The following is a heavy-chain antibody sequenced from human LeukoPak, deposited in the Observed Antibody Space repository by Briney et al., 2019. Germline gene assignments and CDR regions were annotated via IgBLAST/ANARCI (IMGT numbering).Heavy chain of an antibody. CDR3: ASLVRGGSFYYYMDV. Sequence: SQTLSLTCTVSGDSVSNVSYYWAWIRQPPGKGLEWIANVYYSGSTYYNPSLKSRVAISVDTSKNQFSPTLRSVTAADTGVYFCASLVRGGSFYYYMDVWGRGTSVTVSS. CDR1: GDSVSNVSYY. CDR2: VYYSGST. D-gene: IGHD3-10*01. V-gene: IGHV4-39*01. J-gene: IGHJ6*03.